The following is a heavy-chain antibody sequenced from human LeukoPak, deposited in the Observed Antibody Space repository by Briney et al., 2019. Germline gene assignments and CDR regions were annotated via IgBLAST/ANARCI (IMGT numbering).Heavy chain of an antibody. CDR3: ARVVFGAVDY. V-gene: IGHV3-7*05. CDR1: GFTFSGYW. D-gene: IGHD3-10*01. J-gene: IGHJ4*02. Sequence: GGSLRLFCAASGFTFSGYWMSWVRQAPGKGLEWVANIKKDGSEKYYVDSVKGRFTISKDNAQNSLSLQMNSLRAEDTAVYYCARVVFGAVDYWGQGTLVTVSS. CDR2: IKKDGSEK.